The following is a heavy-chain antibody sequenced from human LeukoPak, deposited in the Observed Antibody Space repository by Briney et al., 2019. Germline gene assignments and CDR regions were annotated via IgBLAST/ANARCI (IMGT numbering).Heavy chain of an antibody. Sequence: SETLSLTCTVSGDSITSSSSYYWGWIRQPPGKGLEWIGTISYSGSTNYNPSLKSRVTMSVDTSKNQFSLKLSSVTAADTAVYYCARDKRVAVAGTYIYYYYMDVWGNGTTVTISS. J-gene: IGHJ6*03. CDR1: GDSITSSSSYY. D-gene: IGHD6-19*01. V-gene: IGHV4-39*07. CDR2: ISYSGST. CDR3: ARDKRVAVAGTYIYYYYMDV.